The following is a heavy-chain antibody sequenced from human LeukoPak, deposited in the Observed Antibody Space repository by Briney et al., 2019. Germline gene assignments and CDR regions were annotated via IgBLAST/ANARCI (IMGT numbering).Heavy chain of an antibody. CDR1: GFTFSSYG. CDR3: AKDRPAAGLRPDYFDY. J-gene: IGHJ4*02. Sequence: GGSLRLSCAASGFTFSSYGMHWVRQAPDKGLEWVAFIRYDGSNKYYADSVKGRFTISRDNSKNTLYLQMNSLRAEDTAVYYCAKDRPAAGLRPDYFDYWGQGTLVTVSS. CDR2: IRYDGSNK. V-gene: IGHV3-30*02. D-gene: IGHD6-13*01.